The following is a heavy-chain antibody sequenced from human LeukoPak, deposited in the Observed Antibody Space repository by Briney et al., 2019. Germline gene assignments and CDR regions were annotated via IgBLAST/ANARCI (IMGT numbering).Heavy chain of an antibody. J-gene: IGHJ4*02. V-gene: IGHV4-39*01. D-gene: IGHD3-3*01. Sequence: SETLSLTCTVSGGSISSSSYYWGWIRQPPGKGLEWIGSIYYSGSIYYNPPLKSRVTISVDTSKNQFSLKLSSVTAADTAVYYCARLDYDFWSGYSKPYYFDYWGQGTLVTVSS. CDR1: GGSISSSSYY. CDR3: ARLDYDFWSGYSKPYYFDY. CDR2: IYYSGSI.